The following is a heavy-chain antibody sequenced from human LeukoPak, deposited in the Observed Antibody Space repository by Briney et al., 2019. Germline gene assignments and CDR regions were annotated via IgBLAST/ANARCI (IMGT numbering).Heavy chain of an antibody. CDR3: ARHDTGIAARPFDN. Sequence: PSETLSLTCTVSGGSISTYYWSWIRRPPGQGLEWIAYIHASGPTNYNPSLKSLITISVDTSKIHFSLKLSSVTAADTAVYYCARHDTGIAARPFDNWGQGTLVTVSS. J-gene: IGHJ4*02. V-gene: IGHV4-4*09. CDR2: IHASGPT. D-gene: IGHD6-6*01. CDR1: GGSISTYY.